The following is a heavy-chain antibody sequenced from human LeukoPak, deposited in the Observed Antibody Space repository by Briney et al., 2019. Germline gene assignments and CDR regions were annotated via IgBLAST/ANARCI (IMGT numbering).Heavy chain of an antibody. CDR3: AASDY. CDR2: INQDGSEK. Sequence: GGSLRLSCAASEFTLSRYWMSWVRQAPGKGLEWVANINQDGSEKYYVDSVKGRFTISRDNAKNSLYLQMNSLRAEDTAVYYCAASDYWGQGTLVTVSS. J-gene: IGHJ4*02. V-gene: IGHV3-7*01. CDR1: EFTLSRYW.